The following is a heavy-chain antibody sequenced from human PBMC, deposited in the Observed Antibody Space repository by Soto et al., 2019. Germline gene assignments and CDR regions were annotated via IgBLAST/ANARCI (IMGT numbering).Heavy chain of an antibody. D-gene: IGHD3-9*01. J-gene: IGHJ4*02. CDR1: GFSFRNYG. V-gene: IGHV3-23*01. CDR2: ISGSCGST. CDR3: AKDTFDVPPGFDY. Sequence: EVQLLGSGGGLVHPGGSLRLSCAASGFSFRNYGMSWVRQAPGKGLKWVSTISGSCGSTYYADSVKGQFTISRDNSKNTLYLQMNSLRAEDTAIYYCAKDTFDVPPGFDYWGQVTLVTVSS.